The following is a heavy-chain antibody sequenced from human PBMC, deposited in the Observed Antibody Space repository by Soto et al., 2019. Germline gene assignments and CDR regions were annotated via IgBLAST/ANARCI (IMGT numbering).Heavy chain of an antibody. V-gene: IGHV1-18*01. CDR2: ISAYNGNT. J-gene: IGHJ6*02. D-gene: IGHD6-19*01. CDR1: GYTFTSYG. Sequence: ASVKVSFKASGYTFTSYGISWVRQAPGQGLEWMGWISAYNGNTNYAQKLQGRVTMTTDTSTSTAYMELRSLRSDDTAVYYCASPLSGYYYYGMDVWGQGTTVTVSS. CDR3: ASPLSGYYYYGMDV.